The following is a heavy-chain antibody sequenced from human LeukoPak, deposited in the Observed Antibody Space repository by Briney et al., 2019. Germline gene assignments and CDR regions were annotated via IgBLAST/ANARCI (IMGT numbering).Heavy chain of an antibody. CDR2: ISSGDRT. D-gene: IGHD3-9*01. V-gene: IGHV3-23*01. CDR1: GFTFSSYA. J-gene: IGHJ4*02. CDR3: AKDATASPYFHWFDN. Sequence: GGSLRLSCAASGFTFSSYAMNWVRQAPGKGLEWVAGISSGDRTFHAESVKGRFTISRDKSKDTLYLQMNSLRAEDTAVYYCAKDATASPYFHWFDNWGQGAQVIVSS.